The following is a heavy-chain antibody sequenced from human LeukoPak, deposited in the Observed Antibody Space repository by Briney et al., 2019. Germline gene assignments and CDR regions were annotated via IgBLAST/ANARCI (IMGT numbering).Heavy chain of an antibody. CDR1: GYTFTSYY. CDR2: INPSGGST. J-gene: IGHJ6*03. CDR3: ARGKEASYYPYYYYYYYMDV. V-gene: IGHV1-46*01. Sequence: ASVKVSCKASGYTFTSYYTHWVRQAPGQGLEWIGIINPSGGSTSYAQKFQGRVTMTRDTSTSTVYMELSSLRSEDTAVYYCARGKEASYYPYYYYYYYMDVWGKGTTVTVSS. D-gene: IGHD3-10*01.